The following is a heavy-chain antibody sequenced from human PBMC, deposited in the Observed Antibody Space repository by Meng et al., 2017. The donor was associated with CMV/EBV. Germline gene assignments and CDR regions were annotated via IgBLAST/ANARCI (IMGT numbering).Heavy chain of an antibody. J-gene: IGHJ3*02. CDR2: TRYDASKK. CDR1: GFTFSSSG. Sequence: GEFLKIPCAASGFTFSSSGMGWVRQAPGKGLEWAAFTRYDASKKYYVASVEGRFTISRDNSKNTLYLQMHSLRAEDTAVYHCAKDWGRYRGHGDAFGIWGQGTMVTVSS. V-gene: IGHV3-30*02. CDR3: AKDWGRYRGHGDAFGI. D-gene: IGHD3-16*02.